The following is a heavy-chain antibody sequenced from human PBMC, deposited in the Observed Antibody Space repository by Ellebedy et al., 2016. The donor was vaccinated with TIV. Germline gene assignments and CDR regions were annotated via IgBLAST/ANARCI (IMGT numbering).Heavy chain of an antibody. J-gene: IGHJ4*02. CDR3: AMGGGPHFDWLLD. CDR2: IKQDGSEK. V-gene: IGHV3-7*01. D-gene: IGHD3-9*01. CDR1: GFSFSSYW. Sequence: GESLKISCAASGFSFSSYWMSWVRQAPGKGLEWVANIKQDGSEKYYVDSVKGRFTISRDNAKNSLSLQMNSLRAEDTAVYYCAMGGGPHFDWLLDWGQGTLVTVSS.